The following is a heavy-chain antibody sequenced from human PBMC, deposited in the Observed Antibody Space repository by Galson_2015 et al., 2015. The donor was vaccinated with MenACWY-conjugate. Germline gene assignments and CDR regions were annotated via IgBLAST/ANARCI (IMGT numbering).Heavy chain of an antibody. CDR2: INTNDGNP. V-gene: IGHV7-4-1*02. D-gene: IGHD3-10*01. CDR1: GYTLSNNA. CDR3: ARDHRGAIDY. Sequence: SVKVSCKASGYTLSNNALNWVRQAPGQGLEWMGWINTNDGNPTYVQGFTGRFVFSLDTSVSTAYLQISSLKSEDTAIYYCARDHRGAIDYWGQGTLVTVSS. J-gene: IGHJ4*02.